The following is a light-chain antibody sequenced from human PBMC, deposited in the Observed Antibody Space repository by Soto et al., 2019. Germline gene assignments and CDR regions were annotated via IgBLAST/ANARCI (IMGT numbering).Light chain of an antibody. CDR3: NSYTTTSTCV. J-gene: IGLJ1*01. Sequence: QSALTQPASVSGSPGQSITISCTGTSSDVGGYNYVSWYQQHTGKAPKLIIYEVSNRPSGVSNRFSGSKSGNTASLTISGLEAEDEADYYCNSYTTTSTCVFGSGTKLTVL. CDR1: SSDVGGYNY. V-gene: IGLV2-14*01. CDR2: EVS.